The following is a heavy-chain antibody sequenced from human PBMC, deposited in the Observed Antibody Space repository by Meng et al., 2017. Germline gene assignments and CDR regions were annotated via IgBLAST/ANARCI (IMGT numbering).Heavy chain of an antibody. CDR3: ARVLSWESSSWYV. D-gene: IGHD6-13*01. J-gene: IGHJ3*01. CDR1: GFTFSSYA. V-gene: IGHV3-30*01. CDR2: ISYDGSNK. Sequence: GESLKISCAASGFTFSSYAMHWVRQAPGKGLEWVAVISYDGSNKYYADSVKGRFTISRDNSKNTLYLQMNSLRAEDTAVYYCARVLSWESSSWYVWGQGTMVTVSS.